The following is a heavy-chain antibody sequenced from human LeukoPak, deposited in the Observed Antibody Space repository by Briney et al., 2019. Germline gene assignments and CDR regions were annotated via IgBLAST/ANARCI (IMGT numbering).Heavy chain of an antibody. V-gene: IGHV4-39*07. CDR2: IYYSGTT. Sequence: PSETLSLTCTVSGGSISGTSYYWGWIRQPPGKGLEWIGSIYYSGTTYYNPSLKSRVTISVDTSKNQFSLKLSSVTAADTAVYYCARQTGSGLFILPGGQGTLVTVSS. J-gene: IGHJ4*02. D-gene: IGHD3/OR15-3a*01. CDR3: ARQTGSGLFILP. CDR1: GGSISGTSYY.